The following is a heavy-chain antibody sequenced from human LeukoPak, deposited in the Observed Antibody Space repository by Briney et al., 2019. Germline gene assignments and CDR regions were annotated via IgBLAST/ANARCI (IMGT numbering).Heavy chain of an antibody. CDR1: GYTFTSYY. Sequence: ASVKVSCKASGYTFTSYYMHWVRQAPGQGLEWMGIINPSGGSTSYAQEFQGRVTMTRDTSTSTVYMELSSLRSEDTAVYYCARDHEYYYGSGSYYPGGCDYWGQGTLVTVSP. CDR2: INPSGGST. D-gene: IGHD3-10*01. J-gene: IGHJ4*02. V-gene: IGHV1-46*01. CDR3: ARDHEYYYGSGSYYPGGCDY.